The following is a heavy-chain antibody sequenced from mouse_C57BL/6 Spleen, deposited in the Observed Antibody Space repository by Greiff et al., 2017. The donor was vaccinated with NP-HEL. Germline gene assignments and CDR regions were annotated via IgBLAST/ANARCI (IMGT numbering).Heavy chain of an antibody. D-gene: IGHD2-1*01. J-gene: IGHJ4*01. CDR1: GYAFSSSW. V-gene: IGHV1-82*01. CDR3: ARSLDYGNWYYAMDY. Sequence: QVQLQQSGPELVKPGASVKISCKASGYAFSSSWMNWVKQRPGKGLEWIGRIYPGDGDTNYNGKFKGKATLTADKSYSTAYMQLSSLTSEDSAVYFCARSLDYGNWYYAMDYWGQGTSVTVSS. CDR2: IYPGDGDT.